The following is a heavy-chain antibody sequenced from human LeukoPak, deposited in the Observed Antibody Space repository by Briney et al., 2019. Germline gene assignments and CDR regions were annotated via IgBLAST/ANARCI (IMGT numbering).Heavy chain of an antibody. CDR1: GYTFTSYG. D-gene: IGHD6-19*01. Sequence: ASVKVSCKASGYTFTSYGISWVRQAPGQGLEWMGWISAYNGNTNYAQKLQGRVTMTTDTSTSTAYMELRSLRSDDTAVYYCARGLSRVWLVRGRARDFDYWGQGTLVTVSS. CDR2: ISAYNGNT. V-gene: IGHV1-18*01. J-gene: IGHJ4*02. CDR3: ARGLSRVWLVRGRARDFDY.